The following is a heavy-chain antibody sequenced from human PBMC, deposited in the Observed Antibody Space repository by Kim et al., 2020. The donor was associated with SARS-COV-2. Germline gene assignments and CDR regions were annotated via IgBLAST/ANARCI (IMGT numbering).Heavy chain of an antibody. CDR3: AKEHHWNPHSSYFDY. Sequence: DSVKGRFTISRDNSRNTLYLQMNSLRAEDTAVYYCAKEHHWNPHSSYFDYWGQGTLVTVSS. D-gene: IGHD1-1*01. J-gene: IGHJ4*02. V-gene: IGHV3-23*01.